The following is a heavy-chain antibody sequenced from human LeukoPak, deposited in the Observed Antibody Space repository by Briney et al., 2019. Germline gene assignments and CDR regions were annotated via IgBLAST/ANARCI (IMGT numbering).Heavy chain of an antibody. V-gene: IGHV3-7*01. CDR3: ARGVYAYDY. J-gene: IGHJ4*02. Sequence: GGSLRLSCVASVFTFSSYRMSWVRQAPGKGLEWVAKIKEDESEKYYVDSVKGRFTISRDNAKNSVYLQMNSLRAEDTALYYCARGVYAYDYWGQGTLVTVSS. D-gene: IGHD2-8*01. CDR2: IKEDESEK. CDR1: VFTFSSYR.